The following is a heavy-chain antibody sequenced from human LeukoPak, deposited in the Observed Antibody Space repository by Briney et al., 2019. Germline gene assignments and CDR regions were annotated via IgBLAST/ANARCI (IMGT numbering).Heavy chain of an antibody. D-gene: IGHD3-10*02. CDR1: GFSLSSYA. Sequence: GRTLRLSCAASGFSLSSYAMSWVREAPGKGLEWVSAISSSDDGTYHAGSVRGRFTISRDSSKNTLYLQMNSLRAEDTAGYYCAELGITMIGGVWGKGTTVTISS. V-gene: IGHV3-23*01. CDR3: AELGITMIGGV. CDR2: ISSSDDGT. J-gene: IGHJ6*04.